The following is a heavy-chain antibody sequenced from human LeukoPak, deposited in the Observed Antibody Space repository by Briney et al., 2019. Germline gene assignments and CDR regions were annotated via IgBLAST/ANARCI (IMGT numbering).Heavy chain of an antibody. CDR2: ISGTAFST. V-gene: IGHV3-23*01. Sequence: GGSLRLSCAASGFTFSSYGMSWVRQAPGKGLEWVSIISGTAFSTYYADSVRGHFTISRDNSKNTLYLQMNSLRAEDTAVYYCAKDTGSGYDYFSYYFDYWGQGTLVTVSS. J-gene: IGHJ4*02. CDR1: GFTFSSYG. D-gene: IGHD5-12*01. CDR3: AKDTGSGYDYFSYYFDY.